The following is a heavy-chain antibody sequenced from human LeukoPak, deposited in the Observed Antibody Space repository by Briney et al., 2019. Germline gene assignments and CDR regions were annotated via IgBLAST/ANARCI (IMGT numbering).Heavy chain of an antibody. Sequence: GRSLRLSCTASGFTFGDYAMSWVRQAPGKGLEWVGFIRSKAYGGTTEYAASVKGRFTISRDDSKSIAYLQMNSLKTKDTAVYYCTTSGSYYYYYYGMDVWGQGTTVTVSS. D-gene: IGHD3-10*01. CDR1: GFTFGDYA. CDR3: TTSGSYYYYYYGMDV. V-gene: IGHV3-49*04. CDR2: IRSKAYGGTT. J-gene: IGHJ6*02.